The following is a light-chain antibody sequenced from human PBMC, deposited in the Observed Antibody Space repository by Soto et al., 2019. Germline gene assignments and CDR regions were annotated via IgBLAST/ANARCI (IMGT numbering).Light chain of an antibody. CDR1: QSIGSW. V-gene: IGKV1-5*03. J-gene: IGKJ1*01. CDR2: KAS. Sequence: DIQLTHSPSTLSASIGDRVTITSPASQSIGSWLAWYQQRPGKAPNVMIYKASNLERGVPSRFSGSGSGTEFNLTISSLQSGDFAVYYCQQYADWPRTFGQGTKVDIK. CDR3: QQYADWPRT.